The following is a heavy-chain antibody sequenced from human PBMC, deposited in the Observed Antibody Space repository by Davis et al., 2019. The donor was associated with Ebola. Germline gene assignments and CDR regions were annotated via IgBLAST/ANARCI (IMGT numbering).Heavy chain of an antibody. D-gene: IGHD2-21*01. CDR1: GGSISSGTYY. CDR2: IYYTGTT. J-gene: IGHJ4*02. CDR3: ARGQGLFQYYFDY. V-gene: IGHV4-30-4*01. Sequence: MPSETLSLTCTVSGGSISSGTYYWTWIRQPPGKGLEWIGYIYYTGTTSYNPSLRSRLTLSVDTSNNQFSLKLGSVTAADTAVYYCARGQGLFQYYFDYWGQGPLVTVSS.